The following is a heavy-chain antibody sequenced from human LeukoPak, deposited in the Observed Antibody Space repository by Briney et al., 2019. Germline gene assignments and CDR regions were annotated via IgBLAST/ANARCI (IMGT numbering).Heavy chain of an antibody. D-gene: IGHD6-13*01. CDR1: GGSFSGYY. CDR3: ARGGMYSSSWSHYYYMDV. CDR2: INHSGST. J-gene: IGHJ6*03. Sequence: SETLCLTCAVYGGSFSGYYWSWIRQPPGKGLEWISEINHSGSTDYNPSLKSRVTISVETSRKQFSLKLSSVTAADTAVYYCARGGMYSSSWSHYYYMDVWGKGTTVTVSS. V-gene: IGHV4-34*01.